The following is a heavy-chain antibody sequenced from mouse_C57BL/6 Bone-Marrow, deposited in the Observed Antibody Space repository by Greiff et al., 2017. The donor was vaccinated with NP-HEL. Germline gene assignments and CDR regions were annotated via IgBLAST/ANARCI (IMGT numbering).Heavy chain of an antibody. D-gene: IGHD2-5*01. Sequence: VQLQQSGAELVKPGASVKLSCTASGFNIKDYYMHWVKQRTEQGLEWIGRIDPEDGETQYVPKFQGKATITADTSSNTAYLQLSSLTSEDTAVYYCARQGYSNFDYWGQGTTLTVSS. J-gene: IGHJ2*01. CDR3: ARQGYSNFDY. CDR1: GFNIKDYY. CDR2: IDPEDGET. V-gene: IGHV14-2*01.